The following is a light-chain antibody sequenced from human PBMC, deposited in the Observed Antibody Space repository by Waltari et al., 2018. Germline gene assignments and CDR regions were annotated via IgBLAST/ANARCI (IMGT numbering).Light chain of an antibody. J-gene: IGKJ1*01. CDR3: MQAAHWPKT. Sequence: VAMTRPLLCMSVTLGEPAPISCSSRQSLVHSDGNTYLNWFHQRPGQSPRRLIYKLSNRDSGVPDRFSGSGSGTDFTLKISRVEAEDVGVYYCMQAAHWPKTFGQGTKVEIK. CDR2: KLS. V-gene: IGKV2-30*02. CDR1: QSLVHSDGNTY.